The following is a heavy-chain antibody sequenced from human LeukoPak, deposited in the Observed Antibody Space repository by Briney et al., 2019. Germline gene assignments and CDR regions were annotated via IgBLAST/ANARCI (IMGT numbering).Heavy chain of an antibody. Sequence: GGSLRLSCAASGFSFTNFGMNWVRQAPGKRLERGSSMTRSGASAYYADSVHGRYNISRDNSKNTLYLQMNSVRAEDTAVYYCAKDLEASYSGWYFDYWGQGTLVTVSS. V-gene: IGHV3-23*01. J-gene: IGHJ4*02. CDR3: AKDLEASYSGWYFDY. CDR1: GFSFTNFG. D-gene: IGHD6-19*01. CDR2: MTRSGASA.